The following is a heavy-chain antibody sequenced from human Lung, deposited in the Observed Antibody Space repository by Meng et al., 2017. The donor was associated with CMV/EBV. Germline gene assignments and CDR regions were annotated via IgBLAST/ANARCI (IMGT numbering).Heavy chain of an antibody. Sequence: SGFTFSIFALSWVRQAPGEGLEWLSVISGSGATTYYAGSVKGRFTISRDNSRNILYLQMTGLRVEDTAIYYCTEMGADIAAAAHFDGWGQGTLVTVSS. D-gene: IGHD6-13*01. CDR3: TEMGADIAAAAHFDG. J-gene: IGHJ4*02. CDR2: ISGSGATT. V-gene: IGHV3-23*01. CDR1: GFTFSIFA.